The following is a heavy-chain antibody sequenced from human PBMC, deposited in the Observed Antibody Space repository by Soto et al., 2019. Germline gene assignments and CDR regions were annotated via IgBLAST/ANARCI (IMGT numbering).Heavy chain of an antibody. CDR2: ISKSGSA. V-gene: IGHV4-59*01. D-gene: IGHD1-26*01. CDR1: GDSFTNYA. CDR3: ARDHSGSLDY. J-gene: IGHJ4*02. Sequence: KPSETLSLTCTVSGDSFTNYAWGWIRQPPGKGLEWIGYISKSGSANHNPYLKSRVTMSIDMTKNQFSLKLSSVTAADTAVYYCARDHSGSLDYWGQGTLVTVSS.